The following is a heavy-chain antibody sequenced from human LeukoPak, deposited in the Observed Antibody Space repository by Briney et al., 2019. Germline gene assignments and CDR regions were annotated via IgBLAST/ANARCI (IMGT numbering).Heavy chain of an antibody. CDR1: GYSITSAYY. J-gene: IGHJ4*02. CDR3: ARVARCTSCFDVDY. Sequence: SETLSLTCTVSGYSITSAYYWGWIRQPPGKGLEWIGSFFLKGSTYYNPSLRSRVTISVDTSKNQFSLTLSSVTAADTAVYYCARVARCTSCFDVDYWGQGTLVTVSS. D-gene: IGHD2-2*01. CDR2: FFLKGST. V-gene: IGHV4-38-2*02.